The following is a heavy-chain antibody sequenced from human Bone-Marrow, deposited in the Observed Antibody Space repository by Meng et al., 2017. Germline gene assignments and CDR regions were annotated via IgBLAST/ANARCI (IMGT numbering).Heavy chain of an antibody. Sequence: VQLQQWGAGLLKSSETLSLPCAGSGGCVRGYCWTWIGQPPGKGLEWIGEINHSGSSNYNPSLKSRVTLSAATPAGKFSLKLSSVSAADTAVYYCARGRRIVGATFRLFDYWGQGTLVTVSS. J-gene: IGHJ4*02. CDR1: GGCVRGYC. V-gene: IGHV4-34*01. CDR2: INHSGSS. D-gene: IGHD1-26*01. CDR3: ARGRRIVGATFRLFDY.